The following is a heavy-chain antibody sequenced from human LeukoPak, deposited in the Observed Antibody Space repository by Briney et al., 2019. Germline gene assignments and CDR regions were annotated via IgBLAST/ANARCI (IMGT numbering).Heavy chain of an antibody. CDR2: IYYSGST. J-gene: IGHJ3*02. CDR3: ARHTYFGFDI. D-gene: IGHD2/OR15-2a*01. V-gene: IGHV4-59*08. Sequence: SETLSLTCTVSGGSISSYYWSWIRQPPGKGLEWIGYIYYSGSTSYNPSLKSRVTISVDTSKNQFSLKLSSVTAADTAVYYCARHTYFGFDIWGQGTMVTVSS. CDR1: GGSISSYY.